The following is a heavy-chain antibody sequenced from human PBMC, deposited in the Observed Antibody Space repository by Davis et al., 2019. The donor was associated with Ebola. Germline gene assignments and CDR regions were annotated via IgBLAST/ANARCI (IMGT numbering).Heavy chain of an antibody. J-gene: IGHJ4*02. D-gene: IGHD6-13*01. Sequence: GGSLRLSCAASGFTFSSYAMHWVRQAPGKGLEWVSSISSSSSYIYYADSVEGRFTISRDNAKNSLYLQMNSLRAEDTAVYYCAREKAASYFDYWGQGTLVTVSS. V-gene: IGHV3-21*01. CDR1: GFTFSSYA. CDR3: AREKAASYFDY. CDR2: ISSSSSYI.